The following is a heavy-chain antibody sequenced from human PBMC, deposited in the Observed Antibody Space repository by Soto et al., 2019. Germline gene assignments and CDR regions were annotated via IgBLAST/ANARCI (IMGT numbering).Heavy chain of an antibody. Sequence: GGSLRLSCAASGFTFSNAWMNWVRQAPGKGLEWVGRIKSKTDGGTTDYAAPVKGRFTISRDDSKNTLYLQMNSLKTEDTAVYYCTATATRWYYFDYWGQGTLVTVFS. V-gene: IGHV3-15*07. D-gene: IGHD2-15*01. CDR3: TATATRWYYFDY. CDR2: IKSKTDGGTT. CDR1: GFTFSNAW. J-gene: IGHJ4*02.